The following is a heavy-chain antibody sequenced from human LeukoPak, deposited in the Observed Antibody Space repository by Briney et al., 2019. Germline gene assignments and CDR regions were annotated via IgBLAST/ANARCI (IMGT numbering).Heavy chain of an antibody. J-gene: IGHJ3*02. CDR3: ARALAAYCSSTSCYDAFDI. CDR1: GGSISTYN. CDR2: ISYNGSP. D-gene: IGHD2-2*01. V-gene: IGHV4-59*12. Sequence: PSETLSLTCSVSGGSISTYNWNWIRQPPGKGLEWIGYISYNGSPDYNPSFKSRVTMSVDTSKNQFSLKLSSVTAADTAVYYCARALAAYCSSTSCYDAFDIWGQGTMVTVSS.